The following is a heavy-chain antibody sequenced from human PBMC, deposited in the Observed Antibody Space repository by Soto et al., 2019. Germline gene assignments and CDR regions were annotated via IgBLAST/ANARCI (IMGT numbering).Heavy chain of an antibody. J-gene: IGHJ6*02. CDR1: GGSISSYY. CDR3: ARYKSNYYSGMDV. CDR2: IYYRGIT. Sequence: QVQLQESGPGLVKPSETLSLTCTVSGGSISSYYWSWIRQPPGKGLEWIGYIYYRGITNYNPSLTCRVTISVDTSTIQFSLKSSSVTAAATAVYYFARYKSNYYSGMDVWGQGTTVTVSS. V-gene: IGHV4-59*01. D-gene: IGHD1-20*01.